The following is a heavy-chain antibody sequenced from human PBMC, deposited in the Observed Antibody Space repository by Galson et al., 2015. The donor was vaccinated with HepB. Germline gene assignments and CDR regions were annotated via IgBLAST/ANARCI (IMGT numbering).Heavy chain of an antibody. CDR1: GFIFDDYA. CDR2: ISWNSGMV. D-gene: IGHD1-26*01. V-gene: IGHV3-9*01. Sequence: SLRLSCAASGFIFDDYAMYWVRQAPGKGLEWVSGISWNSGMVGYADSVKGRFTISRDNAKNSLYLQMTSLRAEDTALYYCAKGTRGMVGTTHYWGQGTLVTVSS. J-gene: IGHJ4*02. CDR3: AKGTRGMVGTTHY.